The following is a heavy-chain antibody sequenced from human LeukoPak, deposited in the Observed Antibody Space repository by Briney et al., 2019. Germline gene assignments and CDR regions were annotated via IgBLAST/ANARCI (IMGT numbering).Heavy chain of an antibody. CDR1: GFTVSSNY. J-gene: IGHJ4*02. V-gene: IGHV3-53*01. CDR3: AREVGGYDSSGGIDY. CDR2: IYSGGST. Sequence: GGSLRLSCAASGFTVSSNYMSWVRQAPGKGLEWVSVIYSGGSTYYADSVKGRFTISRHNSKNTLYLQMNSLRAEDTAVYYCAREVGGYDSSGGIDYWGQGTLVTVSS. D-gene: IGHD3-22*01.